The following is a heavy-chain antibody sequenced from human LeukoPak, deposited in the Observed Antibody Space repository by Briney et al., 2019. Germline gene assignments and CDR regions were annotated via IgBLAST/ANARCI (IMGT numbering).Heavy chain of an antibody. CDR3: ARIGNIVATASFDY. Sequence: GGSLRLSCAASGFTFSGYAMSWVRQAPGKGLEWVSVIYSGGSTYYADSVKGRFTISRHNSKNTLYLQMNSLRAEDTAVYYCARIGNIVATASFDYWGQGTLVTVSS. CDR1: GFTFSGYA. V-gene: IGHV3-53*04. J-gene: IGHJ4*02. D-gene: IGHD5-12*01. CDR2: IYSGGST.